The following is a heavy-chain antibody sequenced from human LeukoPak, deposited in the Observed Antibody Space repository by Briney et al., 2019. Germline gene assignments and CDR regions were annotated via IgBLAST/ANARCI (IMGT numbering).Heavy chain of an antibody. Sequence: SETLSLTCTVSGGSISSYYWSWIRQPPGKGLEWIGYIYYSGSTNYNPSLKSRVTISVDTSKNQFSLKLSSVTAADTAVYYCASSSYYYYYYGMDVWGQGTTVTVSS. J-gene: IGHJ6*02. CDR1: GGSISSYY. V-gene: IGHV4-59*08. CDR2: IYYSGST. CDR3: ASSSYYYYYYGMDV.